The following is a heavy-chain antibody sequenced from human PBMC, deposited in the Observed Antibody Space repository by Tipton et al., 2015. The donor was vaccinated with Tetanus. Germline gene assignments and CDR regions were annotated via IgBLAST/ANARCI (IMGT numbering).Heavy chain of an antibody. J-gene: IGHJ4*02. CDR3: ARHQSGYFTPFDY. CDR1: GASIRGGTFY. D-gene: IGHD3-3*01. V-gene: IGHV4-39*01. Sequence: TLSLTCTVSGASIRGGTFYWGWIRQPPGKGLEWIGSIYESGDTYYIPSLKSRVTISVDTSTNQFSLPLNSMAAADTGVYYCARHQSGYFTPFDYWGQGKLVTVSS. CDR2: IYESGDT.